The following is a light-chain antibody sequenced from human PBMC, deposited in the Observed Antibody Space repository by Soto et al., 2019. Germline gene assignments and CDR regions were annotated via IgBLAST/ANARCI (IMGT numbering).Light chain of an antibody. V-gene: IGLV2-14*03. Sequence: QSALTQPASVSGSPGQSITISCTGSSSDVGHSNHVSWYQQHPGKAPKLIIYGVTNRPSGISNRFSGSKSGSTASLTISGLQPEDEADYYCNSDTISTTDVFGTGTKLTVL. CDR3: NSDTISTTDV. J-gene: IGLJ1*01. CDR1: SSDVGHSNH. CDR2: GVT.